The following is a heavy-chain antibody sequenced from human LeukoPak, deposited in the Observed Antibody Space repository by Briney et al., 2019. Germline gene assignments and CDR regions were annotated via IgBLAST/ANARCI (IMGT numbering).Heavy chain of an antibody. D-gene: IGHD1-26*01. V-gene: IGHV1-46*01. J-gene: IGHJ4*02. Sequence: GASVKVSCKASGYTFTGYYMHWVRQAPGQGLEWMGIINPSGGSTSYAQKFQGRVTMTRDMSTSTVYMELSSLRSEDTAVYYCAREFVVGAEFDYWGQGTLVTVSS. CDR1: GYTFTGYY. CDR2: INPSGGST. CDR3: AREFVVGAEFDY.